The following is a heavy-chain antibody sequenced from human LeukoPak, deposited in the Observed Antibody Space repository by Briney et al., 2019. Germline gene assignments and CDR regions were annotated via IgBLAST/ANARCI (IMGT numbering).Heavy chain of an antibody. CDR1: GFIVSSSY. D-gene: IGHD7-27*01. J-gene: IGHJ6*03. CDR3: ATGAGLLKYYYYMDV. CDR2: IYRDGNK. Sequence: GGSLRLSCAASGFIVSSSYMSWVRQAPGKGLEWVSVIYRDGNKYYADSVKGRFTISRDNSKNTVYLRMNNLGAADTAIYYCATGAGLLKYYYYMDVWGKGTTVTISS. V-gene: IGHV3-66*01.